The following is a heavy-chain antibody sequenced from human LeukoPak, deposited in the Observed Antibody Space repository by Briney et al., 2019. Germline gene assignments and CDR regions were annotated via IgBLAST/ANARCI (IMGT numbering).Heavy chain of an antibody. D-gene: IGHD3-22*01. CDR3: ASSLGSSGYFHFDY. Sequence: ASVKVSCKASGGTFSSYAISWVRQAPGQVLEWTGGIIPIFGTANYAQKFQGRVTITADESTSTAYMELSSLRSEDTAVYYCASSLGSSGYFHFDYWGQGTLVTVSS. J-gene: IGHJ4*02. V-gene: IGHV1-69*13. CDR2: IIPIFGTA. CDR1: GGTFSSYA.